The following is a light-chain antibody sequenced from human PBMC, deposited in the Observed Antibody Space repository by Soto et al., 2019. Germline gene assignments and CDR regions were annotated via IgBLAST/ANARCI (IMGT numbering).Light chain of an antibody. CDR3: CSYAGSYTFGV. J-gene: IGLJ2*01. CDR2: DVS. V-gene: IGLV2-11*01. Sequence: QSALTQPRSVSGSPGQSVTISCTGTSSDVGGYNYVSWYQQHPGKAPKLMIYDVSKRPSGVPDRFSGSKSGNTASLTISGLQAEDEADYYCCSYAGSYTFGVFGGGTKSPS. CDR1: SSDVGGYNY.